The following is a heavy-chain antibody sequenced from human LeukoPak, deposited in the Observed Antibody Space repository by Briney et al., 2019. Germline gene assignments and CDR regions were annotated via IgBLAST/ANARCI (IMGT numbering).Heavy chain of an antibody. CDR2: IYYSGST. J-gene: IGHJ5*02. Sequence: SETLSLTCTVSGGSISSSSYYWGWIRQPPGKGLEWIGSIYYSGSTYYNPSLKSRVTISVDTSKNQFSLKLSSVTAADTAVYYCARQGGTHNWFDPWGQGTLVTVSS. V-gene: IGHV4-39*01. D-gene: IGHD1-7*01. CDR3: ARQGGTHNWFDP. CDR1: GGSISSSSYY.